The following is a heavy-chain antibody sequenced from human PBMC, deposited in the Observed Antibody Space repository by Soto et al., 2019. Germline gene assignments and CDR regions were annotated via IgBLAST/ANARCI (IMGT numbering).Heavy chain of an antibody. V-gene: IGHV3-23*01. D-gene: IGHD3-10*01. CDR2: ISGSGGST. CDR1: GFTFSSYA. J-gene: IGHJ5*02. Sequence: EVQLLESGGGLVQPGGSLRLSCAASGFTFSSYAMSWVRQAPGKGLEWVSAISGSGGSTYYADSVKGRFTISRDNSKNTLYLQMNSLRAEDTAVYYSAKSIALWFGGNWFDPWGQGTLVTVSS. CDR3: AKSIALWFGGNWFDP.